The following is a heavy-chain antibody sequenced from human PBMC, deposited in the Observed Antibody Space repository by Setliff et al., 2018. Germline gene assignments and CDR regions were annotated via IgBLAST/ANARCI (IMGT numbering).Heavy chain of an antibody. J-gene: IGHJ4*02. V-gene: IGHV4-4*09. CDR2: IFTSGST. CDR3: AHSTTLDLHHDY. Sequence: PSETLSLTCRVSGGSVSPFYWTWIRQPPGKGLEWIGYIFTSGSTQYNPSLKSRATISRDTPSNQFSLKLFSVTAADTAVYYCAHSTTLDLHHDYWGQGALVTVSS. D-gene: IGHD2-15*01. CDR1: GGSVSPFY.